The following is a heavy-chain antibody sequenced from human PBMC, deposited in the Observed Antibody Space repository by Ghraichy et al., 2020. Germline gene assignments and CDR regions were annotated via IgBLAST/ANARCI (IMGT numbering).Heavy chain of an antibody. CDR2: ISYDGSNK. CDR1: GFTFSSYA. D-gene: IGHD6-19*01. CDR3: AVSSSGWFDY. Sequence: GGSLRLSCAASGFTFSSYAMHWVRQAPGKGLEWVAVISYDGSNKYYADSVKGRFTISRDNSKNTLYLQMNSLRAEDTAVYYCAVSSSGWFDYWGQGTLVTVSS. V-gene: IGHV3-30-3*01. J-gene: IGHJ4*02.